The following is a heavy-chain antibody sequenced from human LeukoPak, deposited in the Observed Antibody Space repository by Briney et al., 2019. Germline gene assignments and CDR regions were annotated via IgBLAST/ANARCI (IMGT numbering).Heavy chain of an antibody. J-gene: IGHJ4*02. CDR3: AKGDSSSWYLGSNYFDY. Sequence: GGSLRLSCAASGFTFSNYWMNWVRQAPGRGLEWVANIKQDGSERYYVDSVKGRFTISRDNAKNSLYLQMNSLRAEDTALYYCAKGDSSSWYLGSNYFDYWGQGTLVTVSS. V-gene: IGHV3-7*03. CDR2: IKQDGSER. CDR1: GFTFSNYW. D-gene: IGHD6-13*01.